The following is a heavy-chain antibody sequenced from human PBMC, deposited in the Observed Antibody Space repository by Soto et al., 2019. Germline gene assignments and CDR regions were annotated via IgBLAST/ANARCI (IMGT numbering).Heavy chain of an antibody. J-gene: IGHJ6*03. D-gene: IGHD3-9*01. Sequence: TGGSLRLSCAASGFTFSSYAMSWVRQAPGKGLEWVSAISGSGGSTYYADSVKGRFTISRDNSKNTLYLQMNSLRAEDTAVYYCAKEGHYDILTGYYYYYYMDVWGKGTTVTVSS. CDR2: ISGSGGST. CDR1: GFTFSSYA. CDR3: AKEGHYDILTGYYYYYYMDV. V-gene: IGHV3-23*01.